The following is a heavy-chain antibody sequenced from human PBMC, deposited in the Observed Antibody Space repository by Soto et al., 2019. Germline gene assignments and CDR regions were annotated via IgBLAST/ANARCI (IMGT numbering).Heavy chain of an antibody. D-gene: IGHD3-9*01. CDR3: AKSRDYDILTAPVFDI. Sequence: SVKVSCKASGGTFSSYAISWVRQAPGQGLEWMGGIIPIFGTANYAQKFQGRVTITADESTSTAYMELSSLRSEDTAVYYCAKSRDYDILTAPVFDIWGQGTMVTVSS. J-gene: IGHJ3*02. V-gene: IGHV1-69*13. CDR2: IIPIFGTA. CDR1: GGTFSSYA.